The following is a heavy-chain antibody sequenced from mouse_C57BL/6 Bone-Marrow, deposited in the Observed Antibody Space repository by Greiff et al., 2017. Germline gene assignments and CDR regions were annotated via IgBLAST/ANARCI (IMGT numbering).Heavy chain of an antibody. CDR1: GYSITSGYY. V-gene: IGHV3-6*01. J-gene: IGHJ2*01. Sequence: VQLKESGPGLVKPSQSLSLTCSVTGYSITSGYYWNWIRQFPGNKLEWMGYISYDGSNNYNPSLKNRISITRDTSKNQFFLKLNSVTTEDTATYYCARRGGFDYWGQGTTLTVSS. CDR3: ARRGGFDY. CDR2: ISYDGSN.